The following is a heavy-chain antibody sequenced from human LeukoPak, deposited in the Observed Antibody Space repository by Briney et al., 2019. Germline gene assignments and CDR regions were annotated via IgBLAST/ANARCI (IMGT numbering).Heavy chain of an antibody. CDR1: GYTFTGYY. D-gene: IGHD3-22*01. CDR3: ARDMYYYDSSGYNGY. J-gene: IGHJ4*02. Sequence: ASVKVSCKASGYTFTGYYMHWVRQAPGQGLEWVGWINPNSGYTNYAQKFQGRVTMTRDTSINPAYMELSRLRADDTAVYYCARDMYYYDSSGYNGYWGQGTLVTVSS. CDR2: INPNSGYT. V-gene: IGHV1-2*02.